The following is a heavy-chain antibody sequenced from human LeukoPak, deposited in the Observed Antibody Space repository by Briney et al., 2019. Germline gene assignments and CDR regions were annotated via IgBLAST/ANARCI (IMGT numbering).Heavy chain of an antibody. J-gene: IGHJ5*02. CDR2: INPSGGSA. Sequence: RASLKVSCKASGYTFTNYDMHWVRQAPGQGLEWMGIINPSGGSASYAHKFQGRVTMTRDTSTSTVYMELSSLRSEDTGLYYCTRGITMVRGALTSNWFDPSNWFAAWGQATLVTVSS. V-gene: IGHV1-46*03. CDR3: TRGITMVRGALTSNWFDPSNWFAA. CDR1: GYTFTNYD. D-gene: IGHD3-10*01.